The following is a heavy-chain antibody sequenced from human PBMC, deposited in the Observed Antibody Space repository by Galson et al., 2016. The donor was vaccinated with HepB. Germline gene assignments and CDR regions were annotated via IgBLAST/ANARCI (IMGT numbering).Heavy chain of an antibody. CDR1: GDSVSSNSAA. CDR2: TYYESKWYR. Sequence: CAISGDSVSSNSAAWNWIRQSPSRGLEWLGRTYYESKWYRDYAVSGESRIAINADTSKNQFSLQLNSVTPEDTALYYCARNYYGSGGYYTLFDYWGQGTPVTVSS. D-gene: IGHD3-10*01. J-gene: IGHJ4*02. V-gene: IGHV6-1*01. CDR3: ARNYYGSGGYYTLFDY.